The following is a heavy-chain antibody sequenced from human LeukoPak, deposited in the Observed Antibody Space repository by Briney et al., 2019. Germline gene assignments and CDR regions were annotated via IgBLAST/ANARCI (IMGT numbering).Heavy chain of an antibody. D-gene: IGHD6-13*01. Sequence: GGSLRLSCAASGFTFSSYGMHWVRQAPGKGLEWVSSIRSSSSYIYYADSVKGRFTISRDNAKNLLYLQMNSLRAEDTAVYYCARYSDTGYSSSWYSTPFDYWGQGTLVTVSS. CDR3: ARYSDTGYSSSWYSTPFDY. CDR2: IRSSSSYI. V-gene: IGHV3-21*06. J-gene: IGHJ4*02. CDR1: GFTFSSYG.